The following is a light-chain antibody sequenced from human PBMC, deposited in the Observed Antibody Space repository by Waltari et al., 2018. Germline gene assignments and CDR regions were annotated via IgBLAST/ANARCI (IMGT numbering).Light chain of an antibody. J-gene: IGKJ1*01. CDR2: WAS. CDR1: QSVLYSSNNKNY. Sequence: VMTQSPDSLAVSLGERATINCKSSQSVLYSSNNKNYLAWYQQKPGQPPKLLIYWASTRESGVPDRFSGSGSGTDFTLTISSLQAEDVAVYYCQQYLSTPPTFGQGTKVEIK. V-gene: IGKV4-1*01. CDR3: QQYLSTPPT.